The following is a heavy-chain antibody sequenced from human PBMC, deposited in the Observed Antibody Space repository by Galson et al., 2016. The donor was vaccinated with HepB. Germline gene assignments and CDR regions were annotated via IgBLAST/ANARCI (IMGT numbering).Heavy chain of an antibody. Sequence: SLRLSCAASGFTFSSYGMNWVRQAPGKGLEWVAVISYDGTNKYYGDSVKGRFTISRDNSKNTLYLQMNSLRAEDTAVYNCAKDDSNGYYYFDYWGEGTLVTVSS. J-gene: IGHJ4*02. CDR3: AKDDSNGYYYFDY. CDR2: ISYDGTNK. V-gene: IGHV3-30*18. CDR1: GFTFSSYG. D-gene: IGHD3-22*01.